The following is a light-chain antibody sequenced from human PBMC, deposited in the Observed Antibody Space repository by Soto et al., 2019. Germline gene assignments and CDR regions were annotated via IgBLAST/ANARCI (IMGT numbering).Light chain of an antibody. V-gene: IGLV1-40*01. CDR1: SSNIGAGYD. Sequence: QPVLTQPPSVSGAPGQRVTISCTGNSSNIGAGYDVHWYQQLPGTAPKLLIYGNINRPSGVPDRFSGSKSATSASLAITGLQAEDEADYYCQSYGSSLSGVIFGGGTKLTVL. CDR2: GNI. J-gene: IGLJ2*01. CDR3: QSYGSSLSGVI.